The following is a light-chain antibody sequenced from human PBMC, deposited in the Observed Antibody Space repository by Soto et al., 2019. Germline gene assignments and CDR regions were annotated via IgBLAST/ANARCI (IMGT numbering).Light chain of an antibody. J-gene: IGLJ2*01. CDR2: EVT. CDR3: TSFAGSFTVV. V-gene: IGLV2-8*01. Sequence: QSALTQPPSASGSPGQSVTISCTGTSSDIGGYNYVSWYQQPPGKAPKLMIYEVTKRPSGVPDRFSGSKSGNTASLTVSGLQAEDEADYYCTSFAGSFTVVFGGGTKLTVL. CDR1: SSDIGGYNY.